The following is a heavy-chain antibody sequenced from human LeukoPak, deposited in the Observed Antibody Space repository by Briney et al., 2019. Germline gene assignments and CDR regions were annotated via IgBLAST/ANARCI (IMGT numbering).Heavy chain of an antibody. Sequence: GGSLRLSCAASGFTFSSYAMSWVRQAPGKGLEWVSSISSSSSYIYYADSVKGRFTISRDNAKNSLYLQMNSLRAEDTALYYCARGRWAPFDCWGQGTLVTVSS. D-gene: IGHD6-13*01. V-gene: IGHV3-21*01. CDR3: ARGRWAPFDC. CDR1: GFTFSSYA. CDR2: ISSSSSYI. J-gene: IGHJ4*02.